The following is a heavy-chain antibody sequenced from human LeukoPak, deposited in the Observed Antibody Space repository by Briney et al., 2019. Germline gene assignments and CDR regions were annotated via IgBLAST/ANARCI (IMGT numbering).Heavy chain of an antibody. CDR3: ARIGLGRDAYNSFDY. J-gene: IGHJ4*02. CDR1: GFTFSNYD. CDR2: ISATTIYK. Sequence: GGSLRLSCAASGFTFSNYDMTWVRQAPGKGLEYVSSISATTIYKFSANSVRGRFTISRDNVENSLYLQMNDLRGEDTAVYYCARIGLGRDAYNSFDYWGQGTPVTVSS. V-gene: IGHV3-21*01. D-gene: IGHD5-24*01.